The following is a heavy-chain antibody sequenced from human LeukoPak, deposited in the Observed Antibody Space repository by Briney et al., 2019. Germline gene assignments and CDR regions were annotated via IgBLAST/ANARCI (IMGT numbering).Heavy chain of an antibody. Sequence: PSETLSLTCTVSGGSISSSSYYWGWIRQPPGKGLEWIGSIYYSGSTYYNPSLKSRVTISVDTSKNQFSLKLSSVAAADTAVYYCARIPWSNYVPYWGQGTLVTVSS. CDR3: ARIPWSNYVPY. J-gene: IGHJ4*02. V-gene: IGHV4-39*07. D-gene: IGHD4-11*01. CDR1: GGSISSSSYY. CDR2: IYYSGST.